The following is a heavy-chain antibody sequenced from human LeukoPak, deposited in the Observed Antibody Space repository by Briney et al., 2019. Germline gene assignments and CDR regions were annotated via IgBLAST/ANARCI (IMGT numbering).Heavy chain of an antibody. D-gene: IGHD3-3*01. J-gene: IGHJ5*02. CDR3: ASSYDFRGVLWFDP. Sequence: GGSLTLSCAASGFTFSSYDMNRVRLAPRKGMELDSYISSSGSSIYYADSVKGRFTISRDNAKNSLYLQMNGLRAEDTAVYYCASSYDFRGVLWFDPWRQGTLVTVSS. V-gene: IGHV3-48*03. CDR1: GFTFSSYD. CDR2: ISSSGSSI.